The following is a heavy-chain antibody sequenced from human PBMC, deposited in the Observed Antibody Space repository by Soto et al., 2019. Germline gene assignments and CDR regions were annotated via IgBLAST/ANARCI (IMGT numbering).Heavy chain of an antibody. Sequence: SETLSLTCTVPGGSISSYYWSWIRQPPGKGLEWIGNIYYSGSTNYNPSLKSRVTISVDTSKNQFSLKLSSVTAADTAVYYCASQTANFYGSGSYYLPFDYWGQGTLVTVS. CDR2: IYYSGST. CDR3: ASQTANFYGSGSYYLPFDY. CDR1: GGSISSYY. D-gene: IGHD3-10*01. J-gene: IGHJ4*02. V-gene: IGHV4-59*01.